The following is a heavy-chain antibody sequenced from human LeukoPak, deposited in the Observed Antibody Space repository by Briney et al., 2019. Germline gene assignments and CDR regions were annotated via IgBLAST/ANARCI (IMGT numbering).Heavy chain of an antibody. CDR1: GYTFTSYG. Sequence: ASVKVSCKASGYTFTSYGISWVRQAPGQGLEWMGWISAYNGNTNYAQKLQGRVTMTTDTSTSTAYMELRSLRSDDTAAYYCAREPLGYQLPSFDYWGQRTLVTVSS. V-gene: IGHV1-18*01. D-gene: IGHD2-2*01. CDR3: AREPLGYQLPSFDY. J-gene: IGHJ4*02. CDR2: ISAYNGNT.